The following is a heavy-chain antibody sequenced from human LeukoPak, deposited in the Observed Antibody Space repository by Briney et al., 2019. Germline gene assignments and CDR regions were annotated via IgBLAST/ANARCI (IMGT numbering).Heavy chain of an antibody. V-gene: IGHV4-59*01. D-gene: IGHD3-16*02. CDR3: ARLRLGELSSQYYFDY. Sequence: SETLSLTCAVYGGSFSGYYWSWIRQPPGKGLEWIGYIYYSGSTNYNPSLKSRVTISVDTSKNQFSLKLSSVTAADTAVYYCARLRLGELSSQYYFDYWGQGTLVTVSS. CDR2: IYYSGST. CDR1: GGSFSGYY. J-gene: IGHJ4*02.